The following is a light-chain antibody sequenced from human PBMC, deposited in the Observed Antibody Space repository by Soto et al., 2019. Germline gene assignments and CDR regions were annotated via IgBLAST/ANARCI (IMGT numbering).Light chain of an antibody. CDR2: AAS. J-gene: IGKJ1*01. Sequence: IQMTQSPSSLSASVGDRVTMTCRASQSIGSYVNWYQEKPGEAPKVLIFAASSLQSGVPSRFSGSGSGTDFTLTISSLQPEDFATYYCQPSYSTAWTFGQGTKVDIK. V-gene: IGKV1-39*01. CDR1: QSIGSY. CDR3: QPSYSTAWT.